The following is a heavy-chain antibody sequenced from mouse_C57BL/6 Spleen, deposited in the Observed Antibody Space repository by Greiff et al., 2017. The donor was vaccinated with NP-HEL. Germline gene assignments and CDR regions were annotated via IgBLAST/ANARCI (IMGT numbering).Heavy chain of an antibody. J-gene: IGHJ3*01. CDR2: ISYDGSN. CDR3: ARDRGLGRIAY. D-gene: IGHD4-1*01. V-gene: IGHV3-6*01. Sequence: EVKLVESGPGLVKPSQSLSLTCSVTGYSITSGYYWNWIRQFPGNKLEWMGYISYDGSNNYNPSLKNRISITRDTSKNQFFLKLNSVTTEDTATYYCARDRGLGRIAYWGQGTLVTVSA. CDR1: GYSITSGYY.